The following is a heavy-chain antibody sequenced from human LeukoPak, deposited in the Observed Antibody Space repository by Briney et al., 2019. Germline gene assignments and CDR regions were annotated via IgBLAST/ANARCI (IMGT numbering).Heavy chain of an antibody. V-gene: IGHV3-30-3*01. CDR3: ARGPYLLNYDFWSSYYWNYYYYSMDV. J-gene: IGHJ6*02. CDR1: GFTFSSYA. D-gene: IGHD3-3*01. CDR2: ISYDGSNK. Sequence: GGSLRLSCAASGFTFSSYAMHWVRQAPGKGLEWVAVISYDGSNKYYADSVKGRFTISRDNSENTPYLQMNSLRAEDTAVYYCARGPYLLNYDFWSSYYWNYYYYSMDVWGQGTTVTVSS.